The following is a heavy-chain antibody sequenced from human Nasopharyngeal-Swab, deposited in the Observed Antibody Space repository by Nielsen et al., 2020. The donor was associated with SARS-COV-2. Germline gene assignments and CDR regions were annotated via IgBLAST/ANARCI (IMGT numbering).Heavy chain of an antibody. J-gene: IGHJ6*03. CDR2: IHNTEII. V-gene: IGHV4-59*01. CDR3: ARAFGAVRYYNYFYMDV. CDR1: GGSMTTYY. Sequence: SETLSLTCTVSGGSMTTYYWNWVRQPPGKGLECIGYIHNTEIISHHPSLKSRVTISVDTSKKQFSLKLRSVTAADTAVYYCARAFGAVRYYNYFYMDVWGKGTTVTVSS. D-gene: IGHD3-16*01.